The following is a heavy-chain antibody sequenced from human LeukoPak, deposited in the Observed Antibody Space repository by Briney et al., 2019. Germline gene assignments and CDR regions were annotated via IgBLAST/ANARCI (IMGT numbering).Heavy chain of an antibody. Sequence: PSETLSLTCTVSGGSISSYYWSWIRQPPGKGLEWIGYIYYSGSTNYNPSLKSRVTISVDTSKNQFSLKLSSVTAADTAVYYCARANGWYYYYMDVWGKGTTVTISS. D-gene: IGHD6-19*01. CDR1: GGSISSYY. V-gene: IGHV4-59*01. CDR3: ARANGWYYYYMDV. J-gene: IGHJ6*03. CDR2: IYYSGST.